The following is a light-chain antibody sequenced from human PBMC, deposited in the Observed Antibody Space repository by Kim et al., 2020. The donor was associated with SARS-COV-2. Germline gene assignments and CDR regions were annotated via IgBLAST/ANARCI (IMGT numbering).Light chain of an antibody. V-gene: IGLV3-19*01. CDR2: AKN. CDR3: NSRDSSGNHWL. CDR1: SLRGYY. Sequence: SSELTQDPAVSVALGQTVRITCQGDSLRGYYGNWYQQKPGQAPVLVIYAKNNRPSGIPDRFSGSGSGSTTSLTITGAQAEDEADYYCNSRDSSGNHWLFGGGTQLTVL. J-gene: IGLJ3*02.